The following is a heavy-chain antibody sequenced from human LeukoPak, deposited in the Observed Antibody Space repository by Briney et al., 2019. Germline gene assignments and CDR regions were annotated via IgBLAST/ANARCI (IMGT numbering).Heavy chain of an antibody. J-gene: IGHJ4*02. Sequence: GGSLRLSCAASGFTFSSYSMNWVRQAPGKGLEWVSSISSSSSYIYYADSVKGRFTISRDNAKNSLYLQMNSLRAEDTAVYYCARGNILATIMAFDYWGQGTLVTVSS. V-gene: IGHV3-21*01. CDR1: GFTFSSYS. CDR3: ARGNILATIMAFDY. CDR2: ISSSSSYI. D-gene: IGHD5-12*01.